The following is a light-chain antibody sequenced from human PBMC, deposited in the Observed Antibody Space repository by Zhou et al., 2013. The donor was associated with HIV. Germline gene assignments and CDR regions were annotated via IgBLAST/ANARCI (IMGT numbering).Light chain of an antibody. J-gene: IGKJ1*01. V-gene: IGKV1-8*01. CDR1: QGLSTY. CDR3: QQSYSIPWT. Sequence: AIRLTQSPSSLSASTGDRVTISCRASQGLSTYLAWYQQKPGKAPKLLISAASSLQSAVPSRFSGSGSETDFTLTISSLQPEDFATYHCQQSYSIPWTFGQGTKVEIK. CDR2: AAS.